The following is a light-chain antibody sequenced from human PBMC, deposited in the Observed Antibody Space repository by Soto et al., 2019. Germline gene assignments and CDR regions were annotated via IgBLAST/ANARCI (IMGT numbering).Light chain of an antibody. CDR1: QNVTSNL. Sequence: LTQSPGTLSLSPGERATLSCRASQNVTSNLLVWYQQHPGQAPRLLIYGASSRATGIPDRFSGSGSGTDFNLTIRRLEPDDFAVYYCQQRSNWPPYTFGQGTKLEIK. CDR2: GAS. CDR3: QQRSNWPPYT. J-gene: IGKJ2*01. V-gene: IGKV3D-20*02.